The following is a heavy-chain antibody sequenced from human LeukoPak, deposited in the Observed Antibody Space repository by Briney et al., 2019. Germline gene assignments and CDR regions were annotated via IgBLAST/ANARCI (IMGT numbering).Heavy chain of an antibody. CDR1: GGSISSGGYY. Sequence: TLSLTCTVSGGSISSGGYYWSWIRQPPGKGLEWIGYIYHSGSTYYNPSLKSRVTISVDRSKNQFSLKLSSVTAADTAVYYCARDVSGLRFGSAFDIWGQGTMVTVSS. J-gene: IGHJ3*02. CDR3: ARDVSGLRFGSAFDI. CDR2: IYHSGST. V-gene: IGHV4-30-2*01. D-gene: IGHD5-12*01.